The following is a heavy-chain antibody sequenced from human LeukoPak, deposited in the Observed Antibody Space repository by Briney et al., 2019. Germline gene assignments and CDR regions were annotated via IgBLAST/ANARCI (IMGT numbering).Heavy chain of an antibody. D-gene: IGHD4-17*01. CDR2: INAGNGNT. CDR3: ARFGDASREAFDY. J-gene: IGHJ4*02. V-gene: IGHV1-3*03. CDR1: GYTFTSYA. Sequence: ASVKVSCKASGYTFTSYAMHWVRQAPGQRLEWMGWINAGNGNTKYSQEFQGRVTITRDTSASTAYMELSSLRSEDMAVYYCARFGDASREAFDYWGQGTLVIVSS.